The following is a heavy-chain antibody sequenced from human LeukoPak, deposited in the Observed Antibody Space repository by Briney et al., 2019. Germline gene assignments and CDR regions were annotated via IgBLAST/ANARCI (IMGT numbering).Heavy chain of an antibody. CDR3: AGTRRYFDWSYYYYMDV. J-gene: IGHJ6*03. CDR2: IIPIFGTA. V-gene: IGHV1-69*13. D-gene: IGHD3-9*01. Sequence: SVKVSCKASGYTFTSYGISWVRQAPGQGLEWMGGIIPIFGTANYAQKFQGRVTITADESTSTAYMELSSLRSEDTAVYYCAGTRRYFDWSYYYYMDVWGKGTTVTISS. CDR1: GYTFTSYG.